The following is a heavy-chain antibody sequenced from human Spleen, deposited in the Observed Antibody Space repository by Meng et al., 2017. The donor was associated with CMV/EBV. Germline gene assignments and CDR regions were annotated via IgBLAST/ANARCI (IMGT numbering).Heavy chain of an antibody. Sequence: GESLKISCAASGFTFSSYEMNWVRQAPGKGLEWVSYISSSGSTIYYADSVKGRFTISRDNAKNSLYLQMNSLRAEDTAVYYCARVAGGVYTFYWYFNFWGRGTLVTVSS. CDR2: ISSSGSTI. V-gene: IGHV3-48*03. CDR3: ARVAGGVYTFYWYFNF. J-gene: IGHJ2*01. CDR1: GFTFSSYE. D-gene: IGHD2-8*01.